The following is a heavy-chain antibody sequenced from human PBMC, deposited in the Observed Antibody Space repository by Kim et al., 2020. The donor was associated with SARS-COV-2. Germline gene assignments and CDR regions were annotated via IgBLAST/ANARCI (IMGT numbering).Heavy chain of an antibody. CDR3: AKDIRSGSQPAFDI. V-gene: IGHV3-9*01. D-gene: IGHD1-26*01. J-gene: IGHJ3*02. CDR2: ISWNSGSI. CDR1: GFTFDDYA. Sequence: GGSLRLSCAASGFTFDDYAMHWVRQAPGKGLEWVSGISWNSGSIGYADSVKGRFTISRDNAKNSLYLQMNSLRAEDTALYYCAKDIRSGSQPAFDIWGQGTMVTVSS.